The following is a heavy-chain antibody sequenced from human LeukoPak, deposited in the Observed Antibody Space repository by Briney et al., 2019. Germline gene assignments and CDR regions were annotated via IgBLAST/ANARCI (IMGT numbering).Heavy chain of an antibody. CDR1: GNTLADLS. Sequence: ASVKVSCKVSGNTLADLSIHWLRQSPGKGLEWMGGLDPEDGERIYAQKFQGRVTMTEDTATDTAYMELSGLRSEDTARKYCSMLPPYGDFDLLYFASWGPGTLVTVSS. D-gene: IGHD3-9*01. V-gene: IGHV1-24*01. CDR3: SMLPPYGDFDLLYFAS. J-gene: IGHJ4*02. CDR2: LDPEDGER.